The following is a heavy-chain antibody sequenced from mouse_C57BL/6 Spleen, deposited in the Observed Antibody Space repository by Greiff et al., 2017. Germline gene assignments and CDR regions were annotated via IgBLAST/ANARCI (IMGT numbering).Heavy chain of an antibody. CDR2: IYPGSGNT. D-gene: IGHD2-1*01. V-gene: IGHV1-84*01. Sequence: QVQLQQSGPELVKPGASVKISCKASGYTFTDYYINWVKQRPGQGLAWIGWIYPGSGNTKYNEKFKGKATLTVDTASSTAYMQLSSLTSEDSAVDVCARSDGNYDAMDYWGQGTSVTVSS. CDR3: ARSDGNYDAMDY. J-gene: IGHJ4*01. CDR1: GYTFTDYY.